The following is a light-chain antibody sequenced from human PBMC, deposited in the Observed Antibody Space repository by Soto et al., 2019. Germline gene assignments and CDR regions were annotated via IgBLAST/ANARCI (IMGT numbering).Light chain of an antibody. CDR2: EVS. CDR3: SSYTSSRTLV. CDR1: SSDVGGYNY. V-gene: IGLV2-14*01. Sequence: QSALTQPASVSGSPGQSITISCTGTSSDVGGYNYVSWYQQHPGKAPKLMIYEVSNRPSGVSNRFSGSKSGNTGSLTISGLQAEDEADYYCSSYTSSRTLVFGGGTKVTVL. J-gene: IGLJ2*01.